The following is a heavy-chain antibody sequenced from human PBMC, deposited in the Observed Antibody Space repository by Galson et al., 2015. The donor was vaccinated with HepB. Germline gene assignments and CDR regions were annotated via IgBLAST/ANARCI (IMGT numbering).Heavy chain of an antibody. V-gene: IGHV1-69*01. CDR3: ARDRGRYCSSTSCVGDNWFDP. J-gene: IGHJ5*02. D-gene: IGHD2-2*01. CDR2: IIPIFGTA. Sequence: SGGTFSSYAISWVRQAPGQGLEWMGGIIPIFGTANYAQKFQGRVTITADESTSTAYMELSSLRSEDTAVYYCARDRGRYCSSTSCVGDNWFDPWGQGTLVTVSS. CDR1: GGTFSSYA.